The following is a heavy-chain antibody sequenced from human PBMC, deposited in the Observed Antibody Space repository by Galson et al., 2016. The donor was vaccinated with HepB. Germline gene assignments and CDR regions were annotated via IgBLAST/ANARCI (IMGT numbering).Heavy chain of an antibody. CDR3: ASALQRYCSSTSCYAGDY. D-gene: IGHD2-2*01. J-gene: IGHJ4*02. CDR2: IYTSGST. Sequence: LSLTCTVSGGSISSYYWSWIRQPAGKGLEWIGRIYTSGSTNYKPSLKSRVTMSVDTPKNQFSLKLSSVTAADTAVYYCASALQRYCSSTSCYAGDYWGQGTLVTVSS. CDR1: GGSISSYY. V-gene: IGHV4-4*07.